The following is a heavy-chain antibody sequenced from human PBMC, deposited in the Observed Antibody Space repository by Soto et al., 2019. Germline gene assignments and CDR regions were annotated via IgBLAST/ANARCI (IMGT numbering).Heavy chain of an antibody. CDR1: GFTFSTYW. CDR3: ARDYYDSSGYWSFGMDV. J-gene: IGHJ6*02. CDR2: INSDGSST. Sequence: GGSLRLSCAASGFTFSTYWMHWVRQAPGKGLVWVSRINSDGSSTSYADSVKGRFTISRDNAKNTLYLQMNSLRAEDTAVYYCARDYYDSSGYWSFGMDVWGQGTTVTVSS. D-gene: IGHD3-22*01. V-gene: IGHV3-74*01.